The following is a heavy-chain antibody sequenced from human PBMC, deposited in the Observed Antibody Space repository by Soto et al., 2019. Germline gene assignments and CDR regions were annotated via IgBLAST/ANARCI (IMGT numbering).Heavy chain of an antibody. Sequence: QVQLVESGGGVVQPGRSLKLSCAASGFTFSSYGMHWVRQAPGKGLEWVAVISYDGSNKYYADSVKGRFTISRDNSKNTLYLQMTSLRAEDTAVYYCAREPHYYGSGSYFVGFDYWGQGTLVTVSS. V-gene: IGHV3-30*03. CDR3: AREPHYYGSGSYFVGFDY. CDR1: GFTFSSYG. J-gene: IGHJ4*02. D-gene: IGHD3-10*01. CDR2: ISYDGSNK.